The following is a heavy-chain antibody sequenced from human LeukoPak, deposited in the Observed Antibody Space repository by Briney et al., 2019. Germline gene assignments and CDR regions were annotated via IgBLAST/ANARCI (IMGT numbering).Heavy chain of an antibody. V-gene: IGHV3-23*01. CDR2: ISGIGGQT. CDR3: ARRAGGYSHPYDY. J-gene: IGHJ4*02. CDR1: GFTFSTYG. Sequence: GGSLRLSCAASGFTFSTYGMSWVRQAPGKGLERVSSISGIGGQTYYADSVKGRFTASRDNSRNTVFLQMNSLRAEDTAVYYCARRAGGYSHPYDYWGQGILVTVSS. D-gene: IGHD4-23*01.